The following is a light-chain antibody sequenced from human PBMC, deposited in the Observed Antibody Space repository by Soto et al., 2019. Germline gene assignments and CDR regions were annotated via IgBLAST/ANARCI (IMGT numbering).Light chain of an antibody. Sequence: DIQITQNTSSLSASVGDRVTITCRASQSISSYLNWYQQKPGKAPKLLIYKASTLKSGVPSRFSGSGSGTEFTLTISSLQPDDFATYYCQHYNSYSEPFGQGS. CDR1: QSISSY. J-gene: IGKJ1*01. V-gene: IGKV1-5*03. CDR3: QHYNSYSEP. CDR2: KAS.